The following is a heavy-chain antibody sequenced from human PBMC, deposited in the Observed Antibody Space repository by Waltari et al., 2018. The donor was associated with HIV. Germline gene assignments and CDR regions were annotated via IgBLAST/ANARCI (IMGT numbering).Heavy chain of an antibody. J-gene: IGHJ6*02. Sequence: QVHLQQWGAGLLKPSEPLSLTSAVSGGSFSAHFWSWIRQPPGKGLEWIGEINHSGSTNYNPSLKSQVTMSVDTSKKQFSLKVNSVTAADTAVYYGARGVGSNRYYYYGMDVWGQGTTVTVSS. CDR1: GGSFSAHF. CDR2: INHSGST. D-gene: IGHD4-4*01. CDR3: ARGVGSNRYYYYGMDV. V-gene: IGHV4-34*01.